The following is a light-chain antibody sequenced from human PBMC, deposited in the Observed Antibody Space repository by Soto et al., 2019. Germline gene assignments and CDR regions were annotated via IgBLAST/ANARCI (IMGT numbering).Light chain of an antibody. V-gene: IGLV2-14*03. Sequence: QSALTQPASLSGSPGQSITISCTGTSSGIGSYSYVSWYQQHPGKAPKLMIFDVSYRPSGISDRFSGSKSGNTASLTISGLQPEDEADYYCSSYGASSTLFGGGTKVTVL. J-gene: IGLJ3*02. CDR1: SSGIGSYSY. CDR3: SSYGASSTL. CDR2: DVS.